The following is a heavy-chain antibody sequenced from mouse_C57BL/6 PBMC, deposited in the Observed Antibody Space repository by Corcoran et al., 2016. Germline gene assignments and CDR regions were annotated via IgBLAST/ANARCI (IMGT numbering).Heavy chain of an antibody. CDR3: ASNYDLYYAMDY. J-gene: IGHJ4*01. D-gene: IGHD2-4*01. V-gene: IGHV9-3*01. CDR2: INTYSGVP. Sequence: QIQLVQSGPELKKPGETVKISCKASGYTFTTYGMSWVKQAPGKGLKWMGWINTYSGVPTYADDFKGRFAFSLETSASTAYLQINNLKNEDTATYFCASNYDLYYAMDYWGQGTSVTVSS. CDR1: GYTFTTYG.